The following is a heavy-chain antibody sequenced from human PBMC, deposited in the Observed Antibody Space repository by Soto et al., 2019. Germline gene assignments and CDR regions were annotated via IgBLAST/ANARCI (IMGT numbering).Heavy chain of an antibody. Sequence: GSLRLSCAASGFTFSSYAMHWVRQAPGKGLEWVAVISYDGSNKYYADSVKGRFTISRDNSKNTLYLQMNSLRAEDTAVYYCARDHDDYSVVYYYGMDVWGQGTTVTVSS. D-gene: IGHD4-4*01. CDR1: GFTFSSYA. CDR3: ARDHDDYSVVYYYGMDV. J-gene: IGHJ6*02. V-gene: IGHV3-30-3*01. CDR2: ISYDGSNK.